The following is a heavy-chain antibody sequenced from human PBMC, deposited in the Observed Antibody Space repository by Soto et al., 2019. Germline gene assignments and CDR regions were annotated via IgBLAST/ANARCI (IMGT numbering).Heavy chain of an antibody. D-gene: IGHD3-22*01. CDR2: ISAYNGNT. J-gene: IGHJ4*02. V-gene: IGHV1-18*01. CDR3: ARDYFLIDYYDSSGYLYYFDY. Sequence: GASVKVSCKASGYNFMSYGISWVRQAPGQGLEWMAWISAYNGNTNYAQKFQDRVTMTTDTSTSTAYMELRSLRSDDTAVYFCARDYFLIDYYDSSGYLYYFDYWGQGMLVTVSS. CDR1: GYNFMSYG.